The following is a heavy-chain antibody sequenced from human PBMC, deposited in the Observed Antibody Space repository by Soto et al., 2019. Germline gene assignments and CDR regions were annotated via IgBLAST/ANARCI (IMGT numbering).Heavy chain of an antibody. J-gene: IGHJ3*02. CDR3: IRDYGEPGSTNAFDI. CDR2: INSDGSGA. D-gene: IGHD3-10*01. Sequence: EVQLVESGGDLVQPGGSLRLSCAASGFTFRSFWMHWVRQAPGKGLVWVSRINSDGSGASYADLVEGRFTISRDNAKNTVYLQMNSLRVEDTAVYYCIRDYGEPGSTNAFDIWGQGTMVTVSS. V-gene: IGHV3-74*01. CDR1: GFTFRSFW.